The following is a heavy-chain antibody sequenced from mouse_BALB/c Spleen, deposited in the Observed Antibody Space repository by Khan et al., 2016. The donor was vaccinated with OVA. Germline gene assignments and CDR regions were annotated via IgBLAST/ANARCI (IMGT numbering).Heavy chain of an antibody. CDR1: GFTFSSFG. Sequence: EVELVESGGGLVQPGGSRKLSCAASGFTFSSFGMFWIRQAPEKGLEWVAYISSGSSTFYSADPVKGRFTISRDNPKHTLFLQMTSLRSEDTAMYYCARILGIYAMDYWGQGTSVTVSS. CDR2: ISSGSSTF. J-gene: IGHJ4*01. D-gene: IGHD1-1*02. V-gene: IGHV5-17*02. CDR3: ARILGIYAMDY.